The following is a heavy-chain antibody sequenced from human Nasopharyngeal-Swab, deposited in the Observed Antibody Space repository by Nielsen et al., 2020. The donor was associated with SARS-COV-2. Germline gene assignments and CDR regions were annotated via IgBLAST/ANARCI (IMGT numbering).Heavy chain of an antibody. CDR2: IIPIFGTA. CDR3: ARWGYCSSTSCHPSLRYYYYMDV. V-gene: IGHV1-69*13. CDR1: GGTFSSYA. J-gene: IGHJ6*03. Sequence: SVKVSCKASGGTFSSYAISWVRQAPGQGLEWMGGIIPIFGTANYAQKLQGRVTITADESTSTAYMELSSLRSEDTAVYYCARWGYCSSTSCHPSLRYYYYMDVWGKGTTVTVSS. D-gene: IGHD2-2*01.